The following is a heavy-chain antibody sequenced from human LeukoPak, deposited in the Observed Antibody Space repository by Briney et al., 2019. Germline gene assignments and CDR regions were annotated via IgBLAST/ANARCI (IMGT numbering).Heavy chain of an antibody. CDR3: ARDCGGNSGWFDP. Sequence: ATVKVSCKASGYTFTSYDINWLRQATGQGHEWIGWMNPNSGNTGYAQKFQGRVTITRDTSTSTAYMEMRSLRSEDTAVYYCARDCGGNSGWFDPWGQGTLVTVSS. CDR2: MNPNSGNT. CDR1: GYTFTSYD. D-gene: IGHD4-23*01. J-gene: IGHJ5*02. V-gene: IGHV1-8*02.